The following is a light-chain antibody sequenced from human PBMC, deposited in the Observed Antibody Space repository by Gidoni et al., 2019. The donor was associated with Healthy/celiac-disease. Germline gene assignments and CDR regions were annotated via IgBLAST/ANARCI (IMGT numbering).Light chain of an antibody. CDR1: SSNIGSNY. J-gene: IGLJ3*02. CDR3: AAWDDSLSGRWV. Sequence: QSVLTQPPSASGTPGQRVTISCSGSSSNIGSNYVYWYQQLHGTAPKRLIYRNNQRPSGVPDRFSGSKSGTSASLAISGLRSEDEADYYWAAWDDSLSGRWVVGGGTKLTVL. CDR2: RNN. V-gene: IGLV1-47*01.